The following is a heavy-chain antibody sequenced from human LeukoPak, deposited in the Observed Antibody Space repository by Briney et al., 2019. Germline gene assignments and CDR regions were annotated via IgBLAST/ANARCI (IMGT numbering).Heavy chain of an antibody. J-gene: IGHJ4*02. CDR3: ARAWGAVAGNYVVIAY. V-gene: IGHV1-46*01. CDR1: GYSFINYY. D-gene: IGHD1-7*01. Sequence: ASVKVSCKASGYSFINYYIHWVRQAPGQGLEWMGIINPSGGSTSYAQKFQGRVTMTSDMSTSTVYMELNSLRYEDTAVYYCARAWGAVAGNYVVIAYWGQRTLVTVSS. CDR2: INPSGGST.